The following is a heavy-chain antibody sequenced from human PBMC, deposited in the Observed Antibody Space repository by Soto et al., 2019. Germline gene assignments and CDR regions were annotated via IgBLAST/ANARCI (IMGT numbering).Heavy chain of an antibody. V-gene: IGHV1-3*01. Sequence: ASVKVSCKASGYTFTRYTMNWVRQAPGQRLEWMGWINPDNGNTKTSQKFQDRVIITRDTSASTAYMDLSSLRSEDTAVYYCARGIATGQLDPWGQGTLVTVSS. J-gene: IGHJ5*02. D-gene: IGHD2-15*01. CDR1: GYTFTRYT. CDR2: INPDNGNT. CDR3: ARGIATGQLDP.